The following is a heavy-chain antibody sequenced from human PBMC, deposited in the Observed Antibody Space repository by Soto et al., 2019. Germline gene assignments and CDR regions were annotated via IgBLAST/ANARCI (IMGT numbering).Heavy chain of an antibody. J-gene: IGHJ6*02. CDR2: IKQDGSEK. V-gene: IGHV3-7*01. CDR3: ARDTVVVVAAVYYYYYGMDV. Sequence: PGGSLRLSCAASGFTFSSYWMSWVRQAPGKGLEWVANIKQDGSEKYYVDSVKGRFTISRDNAKNSLYLQMNSLRAEDTAVYYCARDTVVVVAAVYYYYYGMDVWGQGTTVTVSS. CDR1: GFTFSSYW. D-gene: IGHD2-15*01.